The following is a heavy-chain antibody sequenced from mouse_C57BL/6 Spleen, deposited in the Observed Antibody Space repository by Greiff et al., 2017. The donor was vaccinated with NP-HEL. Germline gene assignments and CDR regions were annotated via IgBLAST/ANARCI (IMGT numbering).Heavy chain of an antibody. CDR1: GYSITSGYD. CDR2: ISYSGST. Sequence: EVQLQQSGPGMVKPSQSLSLTCTVTGYSITSGYDWHWIRHFPGNKLEWMGYISYSGSTNYNPSLKSRISITHDTSKNHFFLKLNSVTTEDTATYYCARGTYYDYSFAYWGQGTLVTVSA. J-gene: IGHJ3*01. V-gene: IGHV3-1*01. D-gene: IGHD2-4*01. CDR3: ARGTYYDYSFAY.